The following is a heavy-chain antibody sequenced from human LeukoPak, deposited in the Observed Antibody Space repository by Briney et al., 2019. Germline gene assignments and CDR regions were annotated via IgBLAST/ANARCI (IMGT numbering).Heavy chain of an antibody. CDR3: AKGGASVTRYVDY. CDR2: IGATSGFT. V-gene: IGHV3-21*01. CDR1: GFSLSTYG. J-gene: IGHJ4*02. Sequence: GGSLRLSCVASGFSLSTYGMNWVRQAPGKGLEWVSSIGATSGFTYYADSVKGRFIISRDNAKNSLYLQMNSLRPEDTAVYYCAKGGASVTRYVDYWGQGTLVTVSS. D-gene: IGHD4-17*01.